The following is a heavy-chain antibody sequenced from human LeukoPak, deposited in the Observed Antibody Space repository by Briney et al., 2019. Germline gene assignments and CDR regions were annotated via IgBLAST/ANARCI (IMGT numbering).Heavy chain of an antibody. D-gene: IGHD3-10*01. Sequence: TLSLTCAVYGGSFSGYYWSWISQPPGKGLEWIGEINHIASTNYTPSLKSRVPISVATSKNQFSLKLSSVTAADTAVYYCARRGRGPVGAGFDPWGQGTLVTVSS. CDR3: ARRGRGPVGAGFDP. J-gene: IGHJ5*02. V-gene: IGHV4-34*01. CDR1: GGSFSGYY. CDR2: INHIAST.